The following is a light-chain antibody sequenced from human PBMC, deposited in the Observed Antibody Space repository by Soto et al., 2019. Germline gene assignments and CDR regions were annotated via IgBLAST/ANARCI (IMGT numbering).Light chain of an antibody. CDR3: YSLNTSHTDV. CDR1: SCDIGHYDY. J-gene: IGLJ6*01. Sequence: QSVLTQPASVSGSHGQTVTISCTGTSCDIGHYDYVSWYQQRPGKAPKLMIYHVTYRPSGVSNRFSGSKSGNSASLTISGLHADDEADYYCYSLNTSHTDVFGSGTKLTVL. V-gene: IGLV2-14*03. CDR2: HVT.